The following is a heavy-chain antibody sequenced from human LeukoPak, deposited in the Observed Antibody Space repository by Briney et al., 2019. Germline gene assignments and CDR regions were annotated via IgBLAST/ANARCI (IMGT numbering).Heavy chain of an antibody. D-gene: IGHD3-9*01. Sequence: PGGSLRLSCAASGFTFSSYDMHWVRQATGKGLEWVSAIGYGGGTHYSGSVKGRFTISRENAKNSLYLQMNSLGAGDTAVYYCARGNILTGYMYWGQGTLVTVSS. V-gene: IGHV3-13*04. J-gene: IGHJ4*02. CDR1: GFTFSSYD. CDR2: IGYGGGT. CDR3: ARGNILTGYMY.